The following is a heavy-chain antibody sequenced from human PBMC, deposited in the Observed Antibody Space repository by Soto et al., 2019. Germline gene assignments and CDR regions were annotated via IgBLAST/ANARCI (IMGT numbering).Heavy chain of an antibody. D-gene: IGHD6-13*01. CDR1: GYTFSSYD. Sequence: GASVKVSCKASGYTFSSYDISWVRQSPGKGIERMGRISTYNGNTNYAQMLQSRAHMTTDASTSPGYVALRSLRSDDTGRYYWPRVMGQPLDLWGQGTLVPVSS. V-gene: IGHV1-18*01. J-gene: IGHJ5*02. CDR2: ISTYNGNT. CDR3: PRVMGQPLDL.